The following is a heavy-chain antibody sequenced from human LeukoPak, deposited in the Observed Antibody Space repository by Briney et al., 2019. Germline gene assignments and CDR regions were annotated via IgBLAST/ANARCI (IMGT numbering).Heavy chain of an antibody. CDR2: TYYRSKWYN. Sequence: SQTLSLTCAISGDSVSSNSAAWNWIRQSPSRGLEWLGRTYYRSKWYNDYAVSVKSRITINPDTSKNQSSLQLNSVTPEDTAVYYCARAWRRAAAGREGWFDPWGQGTLVTVSS. V-gene: IGHV6-1*01. CDR1: GDSVSSNSAA. J-gene: IGHJ5*02. CDR3: ARAWRRAAAGREGWFDP. D-gene: IGHD6-13*01.